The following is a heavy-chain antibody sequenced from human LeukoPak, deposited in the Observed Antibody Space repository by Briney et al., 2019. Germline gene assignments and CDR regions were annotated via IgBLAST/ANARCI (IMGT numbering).Heavy chain of an antibody. V-gene: IGHV5-51*01. CDR1: GYSFPNYW. CDR3: AASTVVVTASRSFDI. D-gene: IGHD2-21*02. Sequence: PGESLQISSQGSGYSFPNYWIGWVRPMTGKGLEWMGIIYPCDSDTRYSPSFQGQVTISADKSISTAYLQWSSLKASDTAMYYCAASTVVVTASRSFDIWGQGTMVTVSS. J-gene: IGHJ3*02. CDR2: IYPCDSDT.